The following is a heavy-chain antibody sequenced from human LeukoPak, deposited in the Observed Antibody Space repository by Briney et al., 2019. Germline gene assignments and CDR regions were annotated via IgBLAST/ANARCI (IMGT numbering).Heavy chain of an antibody. D-gene: IGHD3-22*01. J-gene: IGHJ4*02. V-gene: IGHV3-7*01. CDR1: GFSFGDNW. CDR2: IKQDGSEK. Sequence: GGSLRLSCVASGFSFGDNWMSWVRQASGKGPEWVANIKQDGSEKYYVDSVKGRFTISRDNAKKSLYLQLNSLRAEDTAVYYCAKEGHYYDSSGYYLAYYFDYWGQGTLVTVSS. CDR3: AKEGHYYDSSGYYLAYYFDY.